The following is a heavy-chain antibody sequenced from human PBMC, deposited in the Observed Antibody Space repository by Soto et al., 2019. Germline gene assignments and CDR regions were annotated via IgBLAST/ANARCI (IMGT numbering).Heavy chain of an antibody. CDR2: IYPGDSDT. J-gene: IGHJ3*02. CDR3: ARPRGGYYDSSGYFDAFDI. CDR1: GYSFTSYW. V-gene: IGHV5-51*01. Sequence: GESLKISCKGSGYSFTSYWIGWVRQMPGKGLEWMGIIYPGDSDTRYSPSFQGQVTISADKSISTAYLQWSSLKASDTAMYYCARPRGGYYDSSGYFDAFDIWGQGTMVTVS. D-gene: IGHD3-22*01.